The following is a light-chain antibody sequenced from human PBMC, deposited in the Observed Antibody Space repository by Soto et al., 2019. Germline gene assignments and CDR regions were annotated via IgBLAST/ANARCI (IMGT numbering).Light chain of an antibody. Sequence: QAVVTQPPSVSGAPGQRVTISCTGSSSNIGAGYDVRWYQQLPGTAPKLLIYGNSNRPSGVPDRFSGSKSGTSASLAITGLQAEDEADYYCQSYDSSLSGHVVFGGGTQLTVL. V-gene: IGLV1-40*01. CDR2: GNS. J-gene: IGLJ2*01. CDR3: QSYDSSLSGHVV. CDR1: SSNIGAGYD.